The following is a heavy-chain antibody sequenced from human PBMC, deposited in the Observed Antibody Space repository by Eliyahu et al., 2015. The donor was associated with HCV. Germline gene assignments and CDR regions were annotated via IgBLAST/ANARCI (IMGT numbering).Heavy chain of an antibody. D-gene: IGHD1-20*01. CDR2: ISGSGGST. CDR1: GFTFXXXA. J-gene: IGHJ4*02. V-gene: IGHV3-23*01. Sequence: EVQLLESGGGLVQPGGSLSLSXAAXGFTFXXXAMSWVRQAPGKGLGWVSAISGSGGSTYYADSVKGRFTISRDNSKNTLYLQMNSLRAEDTAVYYCAKGGTSYNWNDPLDYWGQGTLVTVSS. CDR3: AKGGTSYNWNDPLDY.